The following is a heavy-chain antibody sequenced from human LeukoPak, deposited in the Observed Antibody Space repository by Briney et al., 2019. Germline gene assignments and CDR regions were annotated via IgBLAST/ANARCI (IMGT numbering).Heavy chain of an antibody. CDR3: ARPYGSGSYFKDY. CDR1: GGSISSYY. CDR2: INHSGST. D-gene: IGHD3-10*01. V-gene: IGHV4-34*01. Sequence: SETLSLTCTVSGGSISSYYWSWIRQPAGKGLEWIGEINHSGSTNYNPSLKSRVTISVDTSKNQFSLKLSSVTAADTAVYYCARPYGSGSYFKDYWGQGTLVTVSS. J-gene: IGHJ4*02.